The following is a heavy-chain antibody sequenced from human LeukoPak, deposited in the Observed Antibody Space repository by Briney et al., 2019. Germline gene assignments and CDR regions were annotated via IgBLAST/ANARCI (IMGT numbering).Heavy chain of an antibody. CDR1: GFTFSSYG. J-gene: IGHJ4*02. D-gene: IGHD1-26*01. CDR3: ARLFSGTYSFDY. Sequence: GGSLRLSCAASGFTFSSYGMHWVRQAPGKGLEWVAFIRYDGSNKYYADSVKGRFTISRDNSKNSLYLQMNSLRAEDTAVYYCARLFSGTYSFDYWGQGTLVTVSS. CDR2: IRYDGSNK. V-gene: IGHV3-30*02.